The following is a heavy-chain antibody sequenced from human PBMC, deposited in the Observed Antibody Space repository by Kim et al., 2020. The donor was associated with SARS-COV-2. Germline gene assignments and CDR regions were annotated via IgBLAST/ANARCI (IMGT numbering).Heavy chain of an antibody. J-gene: IGHJ3*02. Sequence: GGSLRLSCAAFGFTFSSYAMSWVRKAPGKGLEWVSATSGSGGSTYYADSVKGRFTISRDNSKNTLYLQMNSLRAEDTAVYYCAKGKGLFYGDYEGDAFDIWGQGTMVTVSS. V-gene: IGHV3-23*01. CDR2: TSGSGGST. CDR1: GFTFSSYA. CDR3: AKGKGLFYGDYEGDAFDI. D-gene: IGHD4-17*01.